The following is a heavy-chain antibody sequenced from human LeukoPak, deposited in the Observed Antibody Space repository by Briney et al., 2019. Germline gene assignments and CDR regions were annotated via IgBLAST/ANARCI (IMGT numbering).Heavy chain of an antibody. D-gene: IGHD5-18*01. J-gene: IGHJ5*02. CDR3: ASSRSLRYSYGPNWFDP. V-gene: IGHV4-59*08. CDR1: GGSISSYY. CDR2: IYYSGST. Sequence: SETLSLTCTVSGGSISSYYWSWIRQPPGKGLEWIGYIYYSGSTNYNPSLKSRVTISVDTSKNQFSLKLSSVTAADTAVYYCASSRSLRYSYGPNWFDPWGQGTLVTISS.